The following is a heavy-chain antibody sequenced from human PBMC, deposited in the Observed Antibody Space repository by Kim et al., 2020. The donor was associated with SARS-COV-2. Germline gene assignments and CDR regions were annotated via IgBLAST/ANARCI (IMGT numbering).Heavy chain of an antibody. Sequence: GGSLRLSCAASGFTFSSYEMNWVRQAPGKGLEWVSYISSSGSTTYYADSVKGRFTISRDNAKNSLYLQMNSLRAEDTAVYYCAREHNYDILTGHPDYYGMDVWGQGTTVTVSS. D-gene: IGHD3-9*01. CDR3: AREHNYDILTGHPDYYGMDV. J-gene: IGHJ6*02. CDR1: GFTFSSYE. CDR2: ISSSGSTT. V-gene: IGHV3-48*03.